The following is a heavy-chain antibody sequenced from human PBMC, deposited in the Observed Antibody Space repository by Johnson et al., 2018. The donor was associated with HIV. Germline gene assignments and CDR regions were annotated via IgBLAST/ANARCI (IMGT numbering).Heavy chain of an antibody. CDR2: ISSNGGSP. J-gene: IGHJ3*02. V-gene: IGHV3-64*01. Sequence: VQLVESGGGLVQPGGSLRLSCAASGFTFSSYAMHWVRQAPGKGLEYVSAISSNGGSPYYANSVKGRFTISRDNSKNTLYLQMGSLRAEDMAVYYCAKELNPRAFDIWGQGTMVTVSS. CDR1: GFTFSSYA. CDR3: AKELNPRAFDI.